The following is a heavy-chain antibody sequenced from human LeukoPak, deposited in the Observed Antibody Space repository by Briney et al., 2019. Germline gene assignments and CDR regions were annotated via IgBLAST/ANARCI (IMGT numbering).Heavy chain of an antibody. J-gene: IGHJ5*02. Sequence: PSETLSLICTVSGGSISSGGYYWSWIRQHPGKGLEWIGYIYYSGSTYYNPSLKSRVTISVDTSKNQFSLKLSSVTAADTAVYYCARGAEGYFDWQRYNWFDPWGQGTLVTVSS. CDR1: GGSISSGGYY. V-gene: IGHV4-31*03. CDR2: IYYSGST. D-gene: IGHD3-9*01. CDR3: ARGAEGYFDWQRYNWFDP.